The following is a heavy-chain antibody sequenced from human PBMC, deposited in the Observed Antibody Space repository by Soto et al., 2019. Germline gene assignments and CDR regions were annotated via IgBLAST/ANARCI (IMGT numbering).Heavy chain of an antibody. CDR1: GGTFSSYA. CDR2: IIPIFGTA. CDR3: AREQYTMTTVTTEKYYYCYGMDV. V-gene: IGHV1-69*12. Sequence: QVQLVQSGAEVKKPGSSVKVSCKASGGTFSSYAISWVRQAPGQGLEWMGGIIPIFGTANYAQKFQGRVTITADEPTSTAYMELSSVRAEDTAVYYCAREQYTMTTVTTEKYYYCYGMDVWGQGTTVTVSS. D-gene: IGHD4-17*01. J-gene: IGHJ6*02.